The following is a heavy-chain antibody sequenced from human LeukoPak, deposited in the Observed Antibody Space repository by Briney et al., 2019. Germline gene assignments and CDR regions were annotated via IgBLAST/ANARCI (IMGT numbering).Heavy chain of an antibody. D-gene: IGHD3-22*01. J-gene: IGHJ6*02. CDR3: ARERFPPYLYDSSGYPGAYYYYGMDV. CDR2: ISSSSSYI. V-gene: IGHV3-21*01. CDR1: GFTFSSYS. Sequence: PGGSLRLSCAASGFTFSSYSMNWVRQAPGKGLEWVSSISSSSSYIYYADSVKGRFTISRDNAKNSLYLQMNSLRAEDTAVYYCARERFPPYLYDSSGYPGAYYYYGMDVWGQGTTVTVSS.